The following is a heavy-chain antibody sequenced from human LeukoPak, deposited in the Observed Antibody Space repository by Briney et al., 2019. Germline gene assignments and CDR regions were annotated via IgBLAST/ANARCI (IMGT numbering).Heavy chain of an antibody. D-gene: IGHD4-17*01. Sequence: GGSLRLSCAASGFTFSSYSMNWVRQAPGKGLEWVSSISSSSSYIYYADSVKGRFTISRDNAKNSLYLQMNSLRAEDTAVYSCAREVYGDYGVDYWGQGTLVTVSS. CDR1: GFTFSSYS. V-gene: IGHV3-21*01. CDR2: ISSSSSYI. J-gene: IGHJ4*02. CDR3: AREVYGDYGVDY.